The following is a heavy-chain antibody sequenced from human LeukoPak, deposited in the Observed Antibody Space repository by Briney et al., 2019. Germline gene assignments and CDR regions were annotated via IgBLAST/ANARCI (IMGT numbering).Heavy chain of an antibody. CDR2: ISGSGGST. J-gene: IGHJ4*02. CDR3: AKAPYYYGSGSYYTF. D-gene: IGHD3-10*01. V-gene: IGHV3-23*01. CDR1: GFTFSSYA. Sequence: GGSLRLPCAASGFTFSSYAMSWVRQAPGKGLEWVSAISGSGGSTYYADSVKGRFTISRDNSKNTLYLQMNSLRAEDTAVYYCAKAPYYYGSGSYYTFWGQGTLVTVSS.